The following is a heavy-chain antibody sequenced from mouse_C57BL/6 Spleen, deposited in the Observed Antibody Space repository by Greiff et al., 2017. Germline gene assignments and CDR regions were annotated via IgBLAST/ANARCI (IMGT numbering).Heavy chain of an antibody. CDR3: ARSSRNGSSGWRYYFDY. CDR2: IYPRDGST. Sequence: VKLVESGPELVKPGASVKLSCKASGYTFTSYDINWVKPRPGQGLEWIGWIYPRDGSTKYNEKFKGKATLTVDPSSSTAYMELHTLTSEDSAVYCCARSSRNGSSGWRYYFDYWGQGTTLTVSA. V-gene: IGHV1-85*01. CDR1: GYTFTSYD. D-gene: IGHD3-2*02. J-gene: IGHJ2*01.